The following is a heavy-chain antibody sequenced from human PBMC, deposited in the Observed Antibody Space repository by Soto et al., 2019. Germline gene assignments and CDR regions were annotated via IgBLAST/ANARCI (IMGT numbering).Heavy chain of an antibody. V-gene: IGHV1-18*04. CDR2: ISAYNGNT. CDR3: ARVPKAGYYYDSSGYSHFDY. D-gene: IGHD3-22*01. CDR1: GYTFTSYG. Sequence: QVQLVQSGAEVKKPGASVKVSCKAPGYTFTSYGISWVRQAPGQGLEWMGWISAYNGNTNYAQKLQGRVTMTTDTSTSTAYMELRSLRSDDTAVYYCARVPKAGYYYDSSGYSHFDYWGQGTLVTVSS. J-gene: IGHJ4*02.